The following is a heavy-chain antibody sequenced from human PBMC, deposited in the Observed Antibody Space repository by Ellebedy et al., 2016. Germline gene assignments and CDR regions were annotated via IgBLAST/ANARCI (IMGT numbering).Heavy chain of an antibody. D-gene: IGHD5-18*01. CDR2: IYYTGSS. V-gene: IGHV4-39*07. CDR1: GDSIRGGSCY. CDR3: ATTGEYSYGYGIDY. Sequence: SETLSLTXSVSGDSIRGGSCYWGWIRQPPGKGLEWIGSIYYTGSSYYSPSLKSRVTMSLDTSKRQFSLNLSSVTAADTAVYYCATTGEYSYGYGIDYWGQGTLVTVSS. J-gene: IGHJ4*02.